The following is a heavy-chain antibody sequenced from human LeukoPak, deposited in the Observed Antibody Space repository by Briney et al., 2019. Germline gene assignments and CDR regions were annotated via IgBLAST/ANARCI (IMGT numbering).Heavy chain of an antibody. D-gene: IGHD6-6*01. Sequence: SSVKVSCKASGGTFSSYAISWVRQAPGQGLEWMGGIIPIFGTANYAQKFQGRVTFTTDESTSTAYMELSSLRSEDTAVYYCARSGYSSSSLGYYYMDVWGKGTTVTVSS. J-gene: IGHJ6*03. V-gene: IGHV1-69*05. CDR3: ARSGYSSSSLGYYYMDV. CDR1: GGTFSSYA. CDR2: IIPIFGTA.